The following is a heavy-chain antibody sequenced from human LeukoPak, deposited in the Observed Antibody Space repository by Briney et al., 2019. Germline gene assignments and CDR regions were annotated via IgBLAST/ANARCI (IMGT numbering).Heavy chain of an antibody. V-gene: IGHV4-4*07. CDR3: ARGQAYGESPGPFDY. J-gene: IGHJ4*02. CDR2: IHRSGRT. CDR1: GGYINDYY. Sequence: SETLSLTCTVSGGYINDYYWSWIRQAAGKGLEWIGRIHRSGRTNYNPSLKSRVAMSIDTPNNQFSLKLSSVTAADTAVFYCARGQAYGESPGPFDYWGQGTLVTVSS. D-gene: IGHD4-17*01.